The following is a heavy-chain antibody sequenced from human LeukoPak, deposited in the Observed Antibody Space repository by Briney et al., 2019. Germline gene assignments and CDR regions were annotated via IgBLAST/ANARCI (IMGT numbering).Heavy chain of an antibody. CDR2: IYSGGST. Sequence: GGSLRLSCATSGFTFSTSDMNWVRQAPGKGLEWVSVIYSGGSTYYADSVKGRFTISRDNSKNTLYLQMNSLRAEDTAVYYCARETTGYYYGMDVWGQGTTVTVSS. V-gene: IGHV3-66*02. CDR1: GFTFSTSD. CDR3: ARETTGYYYGMDV. J-gene: IGHJ6*02. D-gene: IGHD1-14*01.